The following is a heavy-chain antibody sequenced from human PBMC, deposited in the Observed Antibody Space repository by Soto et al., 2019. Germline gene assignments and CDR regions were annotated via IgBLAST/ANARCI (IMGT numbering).Heavy chain of an antibody. Sequence: QVQLVESGGGVVQPGRSLRLSCAASGFTFSSYGMHWVRQAPDKGLEWVALISYDGSDKYYADSVKGRFTISRDNSKNTLYQQMNSLRVEDTAVYYCGAGQYFSDYWGQGTLVTVSS. CDR3: GAGQYFSDY. D-gene: IGHD6-13*01. J-gene: IGHJ4*02. CDR1: GFTFSSYG. V-gene: IGHV3-30*03. CDR2: ISYDGSDK.